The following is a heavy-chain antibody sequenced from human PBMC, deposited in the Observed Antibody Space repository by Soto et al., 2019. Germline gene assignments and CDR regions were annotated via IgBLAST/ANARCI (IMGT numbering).Heavy chain of an antibody. CDR1: GLTGDSNY. V-gene: IGHV3-53*01. CDR3: AKVAVG. D-gene: IGHD1-26*01. J-gene: IGHJ1*01. Sequence: GRTIKISSAAYGLTGDSNYMRWVRQAPGKGLEWVSVIYSGGSTYYADSVKGRFTISRDNSKNTLYLQMNSLRAEDSAVYYCAKVAVGWGQGSWVTGSS. CDR2: IYSGGST.